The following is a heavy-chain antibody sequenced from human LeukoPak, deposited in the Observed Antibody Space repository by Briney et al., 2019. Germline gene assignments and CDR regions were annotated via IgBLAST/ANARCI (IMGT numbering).Heavy chain of an antibody. D-gene: IGHD2-21*02. CDR1: GGSISSGGYY. CDR2: IYYSGST. CDR3: ARNYCGGDCYSGANYFDY. Sequence: SETLSLTCTVSGGSISSGGYYWSWIRQHPGKGLEWIGCIYYSGSTYYNPSLKSRVTISVDTSKNQFSLKLSSVTAADTAVYCCARNYCGGDCYSGANYFDYWGQGTLVTVSS. V-gene: IGHV4-31*03. J-gene: IGHJ4*02.